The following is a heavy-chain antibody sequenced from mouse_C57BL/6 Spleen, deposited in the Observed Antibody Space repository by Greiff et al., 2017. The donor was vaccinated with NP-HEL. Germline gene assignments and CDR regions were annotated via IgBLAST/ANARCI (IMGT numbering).Heavy chain of an antibody. CDR3: TRPLYYSNFYYAMDY. Sequence: EVHLVESGEGLVKPGGSLKLSCAASGFTFSSYAMSWVRQTPEKRLEWVAYISSGGDYIYYADTVKGRFTISRDNARNTLYLQMSSLKSEDTAMYYCTRPLYYSNFYYAMDYWGQGTSVTVSS. CDR2: ISSGGDYI. D-gene: IGHD2-5*01. J-gene: IGHJ4*01. V-gene: IGHV5-9-1*02. CDR1: GFTFSSYA.